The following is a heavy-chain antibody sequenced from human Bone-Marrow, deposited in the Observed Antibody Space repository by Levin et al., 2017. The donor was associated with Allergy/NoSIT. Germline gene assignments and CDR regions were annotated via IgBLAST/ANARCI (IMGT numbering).Heavy chain of an antibody. D-gene: IGHD5/OR15-5a*01. Sequence: TGGSLRLSCAGSGFSVSDSYMSWVRQAPGKGLEWVAVIYSGGNTYYPDSVKGRFTISRDSAQNTLYLQMNTLRGEDAAVYYCATMSWPTYYYALDVWGQGTTVTVSS. J-gene: IGHJ6*02. CDR1: GFSVSDSY. V-gene: IGHV3-53*01. CDR3: ATMSWPTYYYALDV. CDR2: IYSGGNT.